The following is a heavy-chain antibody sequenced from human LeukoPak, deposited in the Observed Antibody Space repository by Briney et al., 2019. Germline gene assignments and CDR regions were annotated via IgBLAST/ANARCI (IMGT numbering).Heavy chain of an antibody. CDR3: ARDRYSSGWYHYYYMDV. D-gene: IGHD6-19*01. CDR2: ISSSSSYI. Sequence: PGGSLRLSCAASGFTFSSYSMNWVRQAPGKGLEWVSSISSSSSYIYYADSVKGRFTISRDNAKNSLYLQMNSLRAEDTAVYYCARDRYSSGWYHYYYMDVWGKGTTVTISS. J-gene: IGHJ6*03. V-gene: IGHV3-21*01. CDR1: GFTFSSYS.